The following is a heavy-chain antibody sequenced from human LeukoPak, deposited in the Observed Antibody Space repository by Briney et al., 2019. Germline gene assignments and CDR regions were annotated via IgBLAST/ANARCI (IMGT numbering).Heavy chain of an antibody. V-gene: IGHV3-48*02. CDR3: ARDLHYAFDI. CDR1: GFTFSGYA. J-gene: IGHJ3*02. Sequence: GGSLRLSCAASGFTFSGYAMNWVRQAAGKGLEWDSHIYSSDTTYADSVKGRFTTSRDNAKNSLYLQMNSLRDEDTAVYYCARDLHYAFDIWGQGTMVTASS. CDR2: IYSSDTT. D-gene: IGHD3-10*01.